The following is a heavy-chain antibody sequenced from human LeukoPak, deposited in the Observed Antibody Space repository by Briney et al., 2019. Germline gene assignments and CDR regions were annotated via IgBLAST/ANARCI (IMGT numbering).Heavy chain of an antibody. CDR3: ATRAWLDP. D-gene: IGHD5-24*01. CDR1: GDTFKTYS. V-gene: IGHV3-21*01. J-gene: IGHJ5*02. Sequence: PGGSLRLSCAASGDTFKTYSMNWVRQAPGKGLEWVSSISSDSTNEYYADSVKGRFSISRDNTNNSLFLHMNSLRAEDTGVYYCATRAWLDPWGQGTLVTVSS. CDR2: ISSDSTNE.